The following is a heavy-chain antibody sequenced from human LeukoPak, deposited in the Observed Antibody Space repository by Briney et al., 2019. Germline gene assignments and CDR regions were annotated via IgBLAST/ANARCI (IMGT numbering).Heavy chain of an antibody. CDR3: ARAYGWPSYFDY. CDR1: GFTVNSNY. Sequence: PGGSLRLSCAASGFTVNSNYMSWVRQAPGKGLEWVSAIYSGGNTYYADSVKGRFTISRDNSKNTLYLQMNSLRAEDTAVYYCARAYGWPSYFDYWGQGTLVTVSS. D-gene: IGHD3-10*01. CDR2: IYSGGNT. J-gene: IGHJ4*02. V-gene: IGHV3-66*01.